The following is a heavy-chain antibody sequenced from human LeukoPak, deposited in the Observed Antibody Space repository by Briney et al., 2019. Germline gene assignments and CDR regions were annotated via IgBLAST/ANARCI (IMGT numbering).Heavy chain of an antibody. Sequence: TGGSLRLSCAASGFTFSSYWMSWVRQAPGKGLEWVANIKEDGSDKKYVDSVKGRFTTSRDNAKNSLCLQMNSLRAEDTAVYYCARMRDGYMGRYFFDYWGQGTLVTVSS. V-gene: IGHV3-7*04. CDR3: ARMRDGYMGRYFFDY. D-gene: IGHD5-24*01. CDR1: GFTFSSYW. CDR2: IKEDGSDK. J-gene: IGHJ4*02.